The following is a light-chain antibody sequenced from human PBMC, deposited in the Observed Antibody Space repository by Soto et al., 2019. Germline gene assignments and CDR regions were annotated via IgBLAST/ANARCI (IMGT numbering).Light chain of an antibody. CDR2: DDS. CDR1: NIGSNS. Sequence: SYDLTQPPSVSVAPGQTAGITCGGNNIGSNSVHWYQQKPGQAPVLVVYDDSDRPSGIPERFSGSNSGNTATLTISRVEAGDEADYYCQVWESSSDLVVFGGGTQLTVL. CDR3: QVWESSSDLVV. J-gene: IGLJ2*01. V-gene: IGLV3-21*02.